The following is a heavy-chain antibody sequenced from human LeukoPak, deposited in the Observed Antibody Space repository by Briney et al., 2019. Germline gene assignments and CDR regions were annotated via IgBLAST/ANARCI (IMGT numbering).Heavy chain of an antibody. Sequence: GGSLRLSCAASGFTFSNYWMHWVRQAPGKGLVWVSRINSDGSSRNYADSVKGRYTISRDNAKNTLYLQMNSLRAEDTAVYYCASASSHRIAAGGDYWGQGTLVTVSS. D-gene: IGHD6-13*01. CDR2: INSDGSSR. CDR3: ASASSHRIAAGGDY. J-gene: IGHJ4*02. V-gene: IGHV3-74*01. CDR1: GFTFSNYW.